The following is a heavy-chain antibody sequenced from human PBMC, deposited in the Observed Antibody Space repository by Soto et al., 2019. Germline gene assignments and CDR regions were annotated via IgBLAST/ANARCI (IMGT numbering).Heavy chain of an antibody. CDR2: FDPEDGET. Sequence: ASVKVSCKASGYTFTGYYMHWVRQAPGKGLEWMGGFDPEDGETIYAQKFQGRVTMTEDTSTDTAYMELSSLRSEDTAVYYCATDRRDSSGYNYIVFDYWGQGTLVTVSS. D-gene: IGHD3-22*01. V-gene: IGHV1-24*01. J-gene: IGHJ4*02. CDR1: GYTFTGYY. CDR3: ATDRRDSSGYNYIVFDY.